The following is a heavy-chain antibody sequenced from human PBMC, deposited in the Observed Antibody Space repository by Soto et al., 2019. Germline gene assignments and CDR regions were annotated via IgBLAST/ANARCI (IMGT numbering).Heavy chain of an antibody. CDR2: ISSSSIYI. CDR1: GFTFSSYS. D-gene: IGHD5-18*01. J-gene: IGHJ4*02. Sequence: EVQLVESGGGLVKPGGSLRLSCAASGFTFSSYSMNWVRQAPGKGLEWVSSISSSSIYIYYADSVKGRFTISKDNAKTSQYLQRSRLRAEDTALYYCARDQPGYSYGYGLGYWGQGTLVTVSS. V-gene: IGHV3-21*01. CDR3: ARDQPGYSYGYGLGY.